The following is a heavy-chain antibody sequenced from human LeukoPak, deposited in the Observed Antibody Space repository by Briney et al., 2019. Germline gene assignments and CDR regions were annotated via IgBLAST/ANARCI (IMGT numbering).Heavy chain of an antibody. CDR3: ARDSDGYNYFDY. Sequence: PGGSLRLSCAASGFTFSSYGMHWVRRAPGKGLEWVAVIWYDGSNKYYADSVKGRFTISRDNSKNTLYLQMNSLRAEDTAVYYCARDSDGYNYFDYWGQGTLVTVSS. CDR1: GFTFSSYG. J-gene: IGHJ4*02. CDR2: IWYDGSNK. V-gene: IGHV3-33*01. D-gene: IGHD5-24*01.